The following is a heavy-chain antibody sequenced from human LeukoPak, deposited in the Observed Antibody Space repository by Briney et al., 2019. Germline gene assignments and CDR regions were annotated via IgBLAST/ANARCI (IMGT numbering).Heavy chain of an antibody. CDR2: IYPGDSDT. CDR3: ARGQCSSTSCYRAGYHYRDL. D-gene: IGHD2-2*01. CDR1: GYSFTSYW. J-gene: IGHJ6*03. V-gene: IGHV5-51*01. Sequence: GESLKISCNGSGYSFTSYWIGWVRQMPGKGLEWMGIIYPGDSDTRYSPSFQGQVTISADKSLSTAYLQWSSLEASDTAMYYCARGQCSSTSCYRAGYHYRDLWGKGTTVTVSS.